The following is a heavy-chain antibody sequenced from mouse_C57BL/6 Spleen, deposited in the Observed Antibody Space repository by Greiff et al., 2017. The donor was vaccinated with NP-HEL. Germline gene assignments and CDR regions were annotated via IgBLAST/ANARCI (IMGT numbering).Heavy chain of an antibody. Sequence: QVQLQQSGAELVRPGASVTLSCKASGYTFTDYEMHWVKQTPVHGLEWIGAIDPETGGTAYNQKFKGKAILTADKSSSTAYMELRCLTCEDSAVYYCTILGYGSTDWYVDVWGTGTTVTVSS. V-gene: IGHV1-15*01. D-gene: IGHD1-1*01. CDR3: TILGYGSTDWYVDV. CDR2: IDPETGGT. J-gene: IGHJ1*03. CDR1: GYTFTDYE.